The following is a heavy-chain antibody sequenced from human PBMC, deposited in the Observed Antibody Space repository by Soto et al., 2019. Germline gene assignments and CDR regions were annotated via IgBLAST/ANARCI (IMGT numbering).Heavy chain of an antibody. D-gene: IGHD3-22*01. CDR2: IYPGDSDT. V-gene: IGHV5-51*01. CDR1: GYSFTSYW. CDR3: ARTVRRITMIVVVPNDAFDI. Sequence: GESLKISCMGSGYSFTSYWIGWVRQMPGKGLEWMGIIYPGDSDTRYSPSFQGQVTISADKSISTAYLQWSSLKASDTAMYYCARTVRRITMIVVVPNDAFDIWGQGTMVTVSS. J-gene: IGHJ3*02.